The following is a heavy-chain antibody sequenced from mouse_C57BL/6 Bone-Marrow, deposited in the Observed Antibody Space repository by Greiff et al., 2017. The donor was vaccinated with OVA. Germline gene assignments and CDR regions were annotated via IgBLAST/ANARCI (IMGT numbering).Heavy chain of an antibody. Sequence: VMLVESGPGLVAPSQSLSITCTVSGFSLTSYGVDWVRQSPGKGLEWLGVIWGVGSTNYNSALKSRLSISKDNSKSQVFLKMNSLQTDDTAMYYWASGRYFDVWGTGTTVTVSS. CDR3: ASGRYFDV. J-gene: IGHJ1*03. CDR1: GFSLTSYG. V-gene: IGHV2-6*01. CDR2: IWGVGST.